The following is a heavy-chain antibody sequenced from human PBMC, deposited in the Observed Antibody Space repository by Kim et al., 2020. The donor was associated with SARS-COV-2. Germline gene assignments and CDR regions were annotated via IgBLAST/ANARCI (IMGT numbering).Heavy chain of an antibody. J-gene: IGHJ6*02. CDR2: IYPGDSDT. V-gene: IGHV5-51*01. D-gene: IGHD3-10*02. CDR1: GYSFTSYW. Sequence: GESLKISCKGSGYSFTSYWIGWVRQMPGKGLEWMGIIYPGDSDTRYSPSFQGQVTISADKSISTAYLQWSSLKASDTAMYYCAVRELRSSYGMDVWGQGTTVTVSS. CDR3: AVRELRSSYGMDV.